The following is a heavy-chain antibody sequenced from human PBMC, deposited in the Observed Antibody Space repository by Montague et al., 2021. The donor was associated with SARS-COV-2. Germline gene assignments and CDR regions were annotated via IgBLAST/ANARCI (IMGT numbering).Heavy chain of an antibody. D-gene: IGHD2-2*01. V-gene: IGHV3-9*01. CDR3: ARAAEDIVVVPAAMGPQYYYYGMDV. CDR2: ISWNSGSI. CDR1: GFTFDDYA. J-gene: IGHJ6*02. Sequence: SLRLSCAASGFTFDDYAMHWVRQAPGKGLEWVSGISWNSGSIGYADSVXGRFTISRDNAKNSLYLQMNSLRAEDTALYYCARAAEDIVVVPAAMGPQYYYYGMDVWGQGTTVTVSS.